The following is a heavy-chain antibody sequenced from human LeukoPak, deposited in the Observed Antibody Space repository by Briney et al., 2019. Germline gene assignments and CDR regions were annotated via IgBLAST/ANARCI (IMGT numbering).Heavy chain of an antibody. D-gene: IGHD5-18*01. V-gene: IGHV4-59*12. CDR1: GGSISSYY. J-gene: IGHJ4*02. Sequence: SETLSLTCTVSGGSISSYYWSWIRQPPGKGLEWIGYIYYSGSTNYNPSLKSRVTISVDTSKNQFSLKLSSVTAADTAVYYCARRPRIQLWSPPFDYWGQGTLVTVSS. CDR3: ARRPRIQLWSPPFDY. CDR2: IYYSGST.